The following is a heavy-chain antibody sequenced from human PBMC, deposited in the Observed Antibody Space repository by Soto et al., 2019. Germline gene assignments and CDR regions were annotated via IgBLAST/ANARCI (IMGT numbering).Heavy chain of an antibody. Sequence: ASVKVSCKASGYTFTGYYMHWVRQAPGQGLEWMGWINPNSGGTNYAQKFQGWVTMTRDTSISTAYMELSRLRSDDTAVYYCARDGHNLITIFGVVRGPPAGWFAPRGKGTLVPVSS. V-gene: IGHV1-2*04. CDR3: ARDGHNLITIFGVVRGPPAGWFAP. D-gene: IGHD3-3*01. CDR2: INPNSGGT. J-gene: IGHJ5*02. CDR1: GYTFTGYY.